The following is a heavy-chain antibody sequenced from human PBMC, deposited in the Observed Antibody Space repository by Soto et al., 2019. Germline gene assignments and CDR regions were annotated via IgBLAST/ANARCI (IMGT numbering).Heavy chain of an antibody. J-gene: IGHJ4*02. D-gene: IGHD6-13*01. Sequence: SETLSLTCTVSGGSISSYFYIWVRQPPGKGLEWIGSVYYTGTTDYNPSLKSRVTISVDTSKTQFSLNLRSVTAADTAVYYCARDPAAVPRAFDYWGRGTLVTAPQ. CDR2: VYYTGTT. CDR1: GGSISSYF. CDR3: ARDPAAVPRAFDY. V-gene: IGHV4-59*01.